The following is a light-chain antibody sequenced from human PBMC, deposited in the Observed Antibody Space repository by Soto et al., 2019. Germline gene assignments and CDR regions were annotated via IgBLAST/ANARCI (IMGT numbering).Light chain of an antibody. Sequence: SGLTQPPSVSAAPGRKVTMSCSGSSSNIGGNSVSWYQQLPGTAPKLLIYDDNKRPSGIPDRFSGSKSGTSATLGITGFQTGDEADYYCGSWDSSLSAYVFGTGTKVTVL. CDR2: DDN. V-gene: IGLV1-51*01. CDR3: GSWDSSLSAYV. J-gene: IGLJ1*01. CDR1: SSNIGGNS.